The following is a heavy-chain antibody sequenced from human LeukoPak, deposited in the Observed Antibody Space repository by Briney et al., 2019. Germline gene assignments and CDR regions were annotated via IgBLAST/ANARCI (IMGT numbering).Heavy chain of an antibody. CDR1: GFTFSDYY. Sequence: SGGSLRLSCAASGFTFSDYYMNWIRQAPGKGLEWVSYISSTSIYTDYTDSVKGRFTISRDNAKNSLYLQMNSLSAEDTAVYYCARGGRIAMVRGNWFDPWGQGTLVTVSS. J-gene: IGHJ5*02. CDR2: ISSTSIYT. CDR3: ARGGRIAMVRGNWFDP. V-gene: IGHV3-11*06. D-gene: IGHD3-10*01.